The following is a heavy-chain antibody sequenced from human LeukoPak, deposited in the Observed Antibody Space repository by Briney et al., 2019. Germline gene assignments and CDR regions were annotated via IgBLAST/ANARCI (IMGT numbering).Heavy chain of an antibody. V-gene: IGHV3-11*04. Sequence: GGSLRLSCAASGFTFSDYYMAWIRQAPGKGLEYISHISASGSTIHYGDSVRGRFTIFGDDARHSVYLQMTSLRAEDTGTYFCARDCGSHCYSGFDYWGQGALVTDSS. CDR2: ISASGSTI. J-gene: IGHJ4*02. CDR3: ARDCGSHCYSGFDY. CDR1: GFTFSDYY. D-gene: IGHD2-21*02.